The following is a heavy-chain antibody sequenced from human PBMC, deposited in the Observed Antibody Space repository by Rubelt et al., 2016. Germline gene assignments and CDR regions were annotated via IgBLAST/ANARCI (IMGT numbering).Heavy chain of an antibody. D-gene: IGHD4-17*01. V-gene: IGHV4-59*01. J-gene: IGHJ4*02. CDR2: IYYSGST. CDR3: ARAPPTGGFDY. Sequence: SWIRQPPGKGLEWIGYIYYSGSTNYNPSLKSRVTISVDTSKNQFSLKLSSVTAADTAVYYCARAPPTGGFDYWGQGTLVTVSS.